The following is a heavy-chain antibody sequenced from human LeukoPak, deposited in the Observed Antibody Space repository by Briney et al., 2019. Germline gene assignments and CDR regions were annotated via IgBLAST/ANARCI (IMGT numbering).Heavy chain of an antibody. Sequence: ASVKVSCKASGYTFTGYYMHWVRQAPGQGLEWMGWINPNSGGTNYAQKFQGRVTMTRNTSISTAYMELSSLRSEDTAVYYCARGGYMVRGVIITTYWYFDLWGRGNLVTVSS. D-gene: IGHD3-10*01. CDR3: ARGGYMVRGVIITTYWYFDL. J-gene: IGHJ2*01. V-gene: IGHV1-2*02. CDR2: INPNSGGT. CDR1: GYTFTGYY.